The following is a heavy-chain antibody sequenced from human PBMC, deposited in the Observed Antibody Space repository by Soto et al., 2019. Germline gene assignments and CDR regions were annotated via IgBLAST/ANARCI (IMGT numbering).Heavy chain of an antibody. Sequence: ASVKVSCKASGYTFTSYGISWVRQAPGQGLEWMGWISAYNGNTNYAQKLQGRVTMTTDTSTSTAYMELRSLRSDDTAVYYCARDNTDCSGGSCYSGDYYYGMDVWGQGTTVTVSS. J-gene: IGHJ6*02. D-gene: IGHD2-15*01. CDR2: ISAYNGNT. V-gene: IGHV1-18*04. CDR3: ARDNTDCSGGSCYSGDYYYGMDV. CDR1: GYTFTSYG.